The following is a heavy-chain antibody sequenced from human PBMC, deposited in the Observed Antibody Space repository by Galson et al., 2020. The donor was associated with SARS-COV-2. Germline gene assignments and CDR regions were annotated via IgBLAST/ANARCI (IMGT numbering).Heavy chain of an antibody. CDR2: INTDGSRT. Sequence: GGSLRLSCAASGFTFRRYWMHWVRQAPGEGLVWVSDINTDGSRTTYADSVKGRFTISRDNAKNTMFLQMNSLRAEGTAVFYCARGGYSSGLYEIYWGQGTVVTVSS. J-gene: IGHJ4*02. V-gene: IGHV3-74*01. D-gene: IGHD6-19*01. CDR1: GFTFRRYW. CDR3: ARGGYSSGLYEIY.